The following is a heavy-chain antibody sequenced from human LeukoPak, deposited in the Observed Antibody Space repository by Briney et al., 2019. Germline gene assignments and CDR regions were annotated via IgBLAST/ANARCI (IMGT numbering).Heavy chain of an antibody. CDR1: GGSISNTNW. J-gene: IGHJ4*02. D-gene: IGHD1-26*01. V-gene: IGHV4-4*02. CDR3: ARGCGAFCPFGY. Sequence: PSETLSLTCDVPGGSISNTNWASWVRQPPGQGLEWIGEVSLAGQTNYNPSLNGRVTMSLDESSNQLSLKLTSVTAADTAIYYCARGCGAFCPFGYWGQGTLVIVPS. CDR2: VSLAGQT.